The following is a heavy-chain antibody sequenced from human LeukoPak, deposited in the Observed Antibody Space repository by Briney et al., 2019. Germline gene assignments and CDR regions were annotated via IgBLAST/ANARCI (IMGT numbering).Heavy chain of an antibody. J-gene: IGHJ5*02. D-gene: IGHD4-17*01. V-gene: IGHV3-21*01. CDR1: GFTFSSYS. CDR2: ISSSSSYI. Sequence: GGSLRLSCAASGFTFSSYSMNWVRQAPGKGLEWVSSISSSSSYIYYADSVKGRFTISRDNAKNSLYLQMNSLRAEDTAVYYCAKQYDYGDKGGPFDPWGQGTRVTVAS. CDR3: AKQYDYGDKGGPFDP.